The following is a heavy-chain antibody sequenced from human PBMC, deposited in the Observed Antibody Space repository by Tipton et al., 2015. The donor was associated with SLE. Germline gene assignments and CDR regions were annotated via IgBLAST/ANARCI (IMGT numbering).Heavy chain of an antibody. J-gene: IGHJ4*02. V-gene: IGHV3-72*01. CDR2: SRNKANSYTT. Sequence: SLRLSCAASGFSFSDHFMDWVRQAPGRGLEWVGRSRNKANSYTTEYAASVRGRFAISRDDSKNSLYLQMNSLRAEDTAVYYCAREVVIAGGLFDYWGQGALVTVSS. CDR1: GFSFSDHF. CDR3: AREVVIAGGLFDY. D-gene: IGHD2-21*01.